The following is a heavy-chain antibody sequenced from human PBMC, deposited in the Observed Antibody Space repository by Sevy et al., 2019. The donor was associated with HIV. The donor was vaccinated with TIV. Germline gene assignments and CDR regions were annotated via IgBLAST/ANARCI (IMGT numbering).Heavy chain of an antibody. Sequence: GGSLRLSCAASGFTFKSSAMSWVRQAPGKGVEWVSLICGSGGCTYYADSVKGRFTISRDNSKNTLYLQMNSLRAEDTAIYYCAKDQGGSLDYWGQGTLVTVSS. V-gene: IGHV3-23*01. CDR2: ICGSGGCT. CDR1: GFTFKSSA. D-gene: IGHD1-26*01. CDR3: AKDQGGSLDY. J-gene: IGHJ4*02.